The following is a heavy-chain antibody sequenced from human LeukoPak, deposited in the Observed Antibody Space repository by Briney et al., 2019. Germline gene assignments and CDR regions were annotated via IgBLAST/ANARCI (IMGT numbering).Heavy chain of an antibody. CDR2: ISGSGGST. Sequence: GGSLRLSCAASGFTFSSYGMSWVRQAPGKGLEWVSAISGSGGSTYYADSVKGRFTISRDNSKNTLYLQMNSLRAEDTAVYYCARDRLHYGEYEKTFDYWGQGTLVTVSS. J-gene: IGHJ4*02. CDR1: GFTFSSYG. V-gene: IGHV3-23*01. D-gene: IGHD4-17*01. CDR3: ARDRLHYGEYEKTFDY.